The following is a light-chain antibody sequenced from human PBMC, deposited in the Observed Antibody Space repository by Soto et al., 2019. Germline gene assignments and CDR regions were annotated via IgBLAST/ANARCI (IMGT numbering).Light chain of an antibody. J-gene: IGKJ1*01. CDR2: GTS. V-gene: IGKV3-15*01. Sequence: EILMTQSPASLSVSPGERVILSCRATQSISSNLAWYQQKPGQAPRLLIYGTSTRATGIPARFSGSGSGTEFTLTISSLQSEDFAVYYCQQYNDRPGTFGQGTKVEIK. CDR1: QSISSN. CDR3: QQYNDRPGT.